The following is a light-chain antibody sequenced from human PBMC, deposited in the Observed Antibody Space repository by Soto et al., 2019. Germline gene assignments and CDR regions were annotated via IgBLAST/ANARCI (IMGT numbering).Light chain of an antibody. CDR1: SSDIGSNNY. V-gene: IGLV2-14*01. J-gene: IGLJ3*02. Sequence: QSVLPQPASVSGSPGQSLTISCTGTSSDIGSNNYVSWFQQRPGKAPTLIIYEVSNRPSGVSTHFSGSKSGNTASLTISGLLPEDEAEYSCSSYTTTTRRFGGGTKGTVL. CDR2: EVS. CDR3: SSYTTTTRR.